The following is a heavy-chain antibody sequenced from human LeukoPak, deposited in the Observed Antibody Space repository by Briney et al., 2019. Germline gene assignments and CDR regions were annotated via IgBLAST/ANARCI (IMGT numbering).Heavy chain of an antibody. CDR2: IIPILGIA. CDR1: GGTFSSYA. D-gene: IGHD3-10*01. Sequence: SVKVSCKASGGTFSSYAISWVRQAPGQGLEWMGRIIPILGIANYAQKFQGRVTMTRNTSISTAYMELSSLRSEDTAVYYCARGGITMVRGVITDYYYYYGMDVWGQGTTVTVSS. J-gene: IGHJ6*02. CDR3: ARGGITMVRGVITDYYYYYGMDV. V-gene: IGHV1-69*04.